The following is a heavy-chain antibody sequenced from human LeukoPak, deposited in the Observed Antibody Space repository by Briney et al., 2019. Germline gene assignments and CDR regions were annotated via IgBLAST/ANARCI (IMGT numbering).Heavy chain of an antibody. CDR3: ARGSGGYYTKYYFDY. J-gene: IGHJ4*02. Sequence: SETLSLTCTVSGGSISSYYWSWIRQPPGKGLEWIGYIYYSGSTNYNPSLKSRVTISVDTSKNQFSLKLSSVTAADTAVYCCARGSGGYYTKYYFDYWGQGTLVTVSS. CDR1: GGSISSYY. V-gene: IGHV4-59*01. D-gene: IGHD3-3*01. CDR2: IYYSGST.